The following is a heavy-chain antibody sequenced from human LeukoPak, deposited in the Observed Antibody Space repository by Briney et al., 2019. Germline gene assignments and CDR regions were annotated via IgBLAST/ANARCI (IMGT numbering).Heavy chain of an antibody. Sequence: PSETLSLTCTVSGGSISSSSYYWGWIRQPPGKGLEWIGSIYYSGSTYYNPSLKSRVTISVDMSKNQFSLKLSSVTAADTAVYYCASPSISSGWYSKDYWGQGTLVTVSS. CDR1: GGSISSSSYY. CDR3: ASPSISSGWYSKDY. CDR2: IYYSGST. V-gene: IGHV4-39*01. J-gene: IGHJ4*02. D-gene: IGHD6-19*01.